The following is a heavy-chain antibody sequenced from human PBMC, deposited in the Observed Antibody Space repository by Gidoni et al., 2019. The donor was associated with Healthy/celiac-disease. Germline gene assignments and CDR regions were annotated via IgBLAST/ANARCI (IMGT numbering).Heavy chain of an antibody. Sequence: EVQLVESGGGLVKPGGSLRLSCAASGFTFSSYSMNWVRQAPGKGLEWVSSISSSSSYIYYADSVKGRFTISRDNAKNSLYLQMNSLRAEDTAVYYCARGVGNYGDYGNDYFDYWGQGTLVTVSS. CDR2: ISSSSSYI. CDR1: GFTFSSYS. J-gene: IGHJ4*02. V-gene: IGHV3-21*01. CDR3: ARGVGNYGDYGNDYFDY. D-gene: IGHD4-17*01.